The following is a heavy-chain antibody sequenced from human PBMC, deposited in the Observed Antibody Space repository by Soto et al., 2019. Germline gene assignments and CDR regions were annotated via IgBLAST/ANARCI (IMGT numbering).Heavy chain of an antibody. CDR1: GYTFISYG. J-gene: IGHJ3*02. CDR3: ARDQTKWLTDAYDI. D-gene: IGHD5-12*01. CDR2: ISPYNGNT. V-gene: IGHV1-18*01. Sequence: HVQLVQSGAEVKKPGASLKVSCKASGYTFISYGVSWVRQAPGQGLEWLGWISPYNGNTNYAQKIQGRITMTTETSTGTVYMDLRSLRTDDTAVYYCARDQTKWLTDAYDIWGQGTMVVVSS.